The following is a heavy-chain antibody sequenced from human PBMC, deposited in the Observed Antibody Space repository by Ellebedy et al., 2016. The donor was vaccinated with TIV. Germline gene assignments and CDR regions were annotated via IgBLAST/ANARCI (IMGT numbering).Heavy chain of an antibody. CDR3: ARGDRRASMVIFDN. Sequence: MPGGSLRLSCPVSGGSISSYYWNWVRQPAGKGLEWIGRIYTSGYTNYNPSLRSRDTLSFDTSKDQFALKLSSVTAADTAVYYCARGDRRASMVIFDNWGQGTLVTVSS. CDR1: GGSISSYY. D-gene: IGHD4/OR15-4a*01. V-gene: IGHV4-4*07. J-gene: IGHJ4*02. CDR2: IYTSGYT.